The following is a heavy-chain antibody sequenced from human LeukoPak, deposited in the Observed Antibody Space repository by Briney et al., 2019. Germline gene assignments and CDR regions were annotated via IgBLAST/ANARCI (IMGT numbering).Heavy chain of an antibody. Sequence: PVGSLRLSCAASGVTFSSYSMNWGRQAPGKGLEGVSSISSSSSYIHYADSVKCRFTISRDNAKNSLYLKMNSLRAEDTAVYYCARAISSSWSGRDYGMDVWGQGTTVTVSS. CDR3: ARAISSSWSGRDYGMDV. CDR1: GVTFSSYS. J-gene: IGHJ6*02. V-gene: IGHV3-21*01. D-gene: IGHD6-13*01. CDR2: ISSSSSYI.